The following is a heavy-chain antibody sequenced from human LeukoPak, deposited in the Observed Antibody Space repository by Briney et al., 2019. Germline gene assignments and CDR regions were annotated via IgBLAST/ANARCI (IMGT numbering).Heavy chain of an antibody. D-gene: IGHD3-3*01. CDR3: AKDPGYYDFWSGYSGYFDY. J-gene: IGHJ4*02. CDR1: GFYFSRYA. V-gene: IGHV3-23*01. CDR2: ISGSGGST. Sequence: GGSLRLSCAASGFYFSRYAITWVRQAPGKGLEWVSGISGSGGSTYYADSVKGRFTISRDNSKNTLYLQMNSLRAEDTAVYYCAKDPGYYDFWSGYSGYFDYWGQGTLVTVSS.